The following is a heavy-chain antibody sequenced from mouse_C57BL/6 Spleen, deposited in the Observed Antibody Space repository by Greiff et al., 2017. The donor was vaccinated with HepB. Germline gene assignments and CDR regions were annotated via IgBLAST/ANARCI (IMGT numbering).Heavy chain of an antibody. D-gene: IGHD2-2*01. J-gene: IGHJ3*01. CDR2: IDPSDSYT. CDR3: ARPGSTMVTTCAY. V-gene: IGHV1-50*01. Sequence: QVQLQQSGAELVKPGASVKLSCKASGYTFTSYWMQWVKQRPGQGLEWIGEIDPSDSYTNYNQKFKGKATLTVDTSSSTAYMQLSSLTSEDSAVYYCARPGSTMVTTCAYWGQGTLVTVSA. CDR1: GYTFTSYW.